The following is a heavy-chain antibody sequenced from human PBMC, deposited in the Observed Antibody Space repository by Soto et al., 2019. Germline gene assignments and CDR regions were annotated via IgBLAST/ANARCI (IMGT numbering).Heavy chain of an antibody. CDR2: IIPTFGTA. D-gene: IGHD1-7*01. CDR1: GGTFSSYA. J-gene: IGHJ5*02. V-gene: IGHV1-69*13. CDR3: GREAGTITAVWFDP. Sequence: GASVKVSCKASGGTFSSYAISWVRQAPGQGLEWMGGIIPTFGTANYAQKFQGRVTITADESTSTAYMELSSLRSEDTAVYYCGREAGTITAVWFDPWGQGTLVTVSS.